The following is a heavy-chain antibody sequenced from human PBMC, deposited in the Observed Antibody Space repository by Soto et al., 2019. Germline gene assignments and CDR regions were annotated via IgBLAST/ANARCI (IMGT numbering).Heavy chain of an antibody. V-gene: IGHV4-31*03. CDR2: IYYSGST. CDR1: GGSISNGGYY. CDR3: ARAPLQGSGSQNLYYYYYGMDV. J-gene: IGHJ6*02. Sequence: ASETLSLTCTVSGGSISNGGYYWSWIRQHPGKGLEWIGYIYYSGSTYYNPSLKSRVTISVDTSKNQFSLKLSSVTAADTAVYYCARAPLQGSGSQNLYYYYYGMDVWGQGTTVTVSS. D-gene: IGHD3-10*01.